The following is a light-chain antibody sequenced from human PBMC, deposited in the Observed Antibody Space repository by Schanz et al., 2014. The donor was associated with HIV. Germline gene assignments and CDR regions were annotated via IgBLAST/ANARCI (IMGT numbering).Light chain of an antibody. CDR1: QSVSTSY. Sequence: EIVLTQSPGTLSLSLGERATLSCRASQSVSTSYFAWYQQKRDQPPRLVIYATSTRAAGIPDRFSGTGSGTDFTLTISSLEPEDFAVYYCQYFGNSGGTFGGGTKVEIK. CDR2: ATS. V-gene: IGKV3-20*01. CDR3: QYFGNSGGT. J-gene: IGKJ4*01.